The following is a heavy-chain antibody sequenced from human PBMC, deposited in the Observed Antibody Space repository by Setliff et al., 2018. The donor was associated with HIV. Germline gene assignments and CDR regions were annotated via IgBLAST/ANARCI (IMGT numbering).Heavy chain of an antibody. V-gene: IGHV4-4*08. CDR2: VHTSGSS. D-gene: IGHD5-12*01. CDR3: VRGGTGWLRGLFDY. J-gene: IGHJ4*02. Sequence: SETLSLTCDVSGGSISDFYWGWIRQSPRWGLEWIGYVHTSGSSNYNLSLKSRATISVDTSTNQFSLKLTSLTAADTAVYYCVRGGTGWLRGLFDYWGRGILVTVSS. CDR1: GGSISDFY.